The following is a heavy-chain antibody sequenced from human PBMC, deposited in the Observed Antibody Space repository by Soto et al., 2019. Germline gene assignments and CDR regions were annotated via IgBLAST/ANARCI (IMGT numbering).Heavy chain of an antibody. CDR2: IYWDDDK. V-gene: IGHV2-5*02. J-gene: IGHJ5*02. D-gene: IGHD3-10*01. CDR1: GFSLSTSGVG. Sequence: QSTLKESGPTLVKPTQTLTLTCTFSGFSLSTSGVGVGWIRQPPGKALEWLALIYWDDDKRYSPSLKSRLTITKDTSKNQVVLTMTNIDPVDTATYYCAKLWFGEVLGLHGFDPWGQGTLVTVSS. CDR3: AKLWFGEVLGLHGFDP.